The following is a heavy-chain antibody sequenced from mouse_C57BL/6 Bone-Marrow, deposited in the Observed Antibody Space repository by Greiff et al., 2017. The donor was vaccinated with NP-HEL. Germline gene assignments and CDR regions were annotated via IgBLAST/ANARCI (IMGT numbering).Heavy chain of an antibody. CDR1: GYSFTGYY. D-gene: IGHD3-2*02. V-gene: IGHV1-42*01. Sequence: EVQLQQSGPELVKPGASVKISCKASGYSFTGYYMNWVKQSPEKSLEWIGEINPSTGGTTYNQKFKAKATLTVDKSSSTAYMQLKRLTSEDSAVYYCARRWGQLRPYYFDYWGQGTTLTVSS. CDR3: ARRWGQLRPYYFDY. CDR2: INPSTGGT. J-gene: IGHJ2*01.